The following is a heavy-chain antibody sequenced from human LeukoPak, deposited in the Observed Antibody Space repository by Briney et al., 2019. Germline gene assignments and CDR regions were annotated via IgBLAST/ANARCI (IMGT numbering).Heavy chain of an antibody. CDR2: INPSSGGT. J-gene: IGHJ4*02. Sequence: ASVKVSCKASGYTFTSYDINWVRQAPGQGLEWMGRINPSSGGTNYAQRFQGRVTMTGDTSINTAYMDLSSLRFDDTAVYYCARGPSGSDYWGQGTLVTVSS. D-gene: IGHD3-10*01. CDR1: GYTFTSYD. V-gene: IGHV1-2*06. CDR3: ARGPSGSDY.